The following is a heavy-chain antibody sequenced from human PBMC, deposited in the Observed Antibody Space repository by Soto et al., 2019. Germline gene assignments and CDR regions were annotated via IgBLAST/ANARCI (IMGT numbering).Heavy chain of an antibody. J-gene: IGHJ4*02. Sequence: QVQLVESGGGVVQPGRSLRLSCAASGFTFSSYGMHWVRQAPGKGLEWVAVISYDGSNKYYADSVKGRFTISRDNSKNXXYLQMNSLRAEDTAVYYCAKSQRGYSGYDNTGFDYWGQGTLVTVSS. CDR1: GFTFSSYG. D-gene: IGHD5-12*01. CDR2: ISYDGSNK. CDR3: AKSQRGYSGYDNTGFDY. V-gene: IGHV3-30*18.